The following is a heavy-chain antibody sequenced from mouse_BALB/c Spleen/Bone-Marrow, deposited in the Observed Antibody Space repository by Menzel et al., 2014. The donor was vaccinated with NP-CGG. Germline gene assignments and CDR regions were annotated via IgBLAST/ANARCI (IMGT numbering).Heavy chain of an antibody. V-gene: IGHV1S29*02. CDR1: GYTFTDYK. Sequence: EVHLQQSGPELVKPGASVKISCKASGYTFTDYKMHWVKLRHGKSLEWIGYIYPYNGVTGYNQKFKSKATLTVDNSSSTVYMELRSLTSEDSAVYYCAGKAYSDYDYALDFWGQGTSVTVSS. CDR2: IYPYNGVT. CDR3: AGKAYSDYDYALDF. D-gene: IGHD2-4*01. J-gene: IGHJ4*01.